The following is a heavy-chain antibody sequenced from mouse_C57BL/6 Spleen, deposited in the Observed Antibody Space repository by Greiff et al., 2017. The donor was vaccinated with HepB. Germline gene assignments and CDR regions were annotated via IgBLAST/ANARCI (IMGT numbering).Heavy chain of an antibody. J-gene: IGHJ2*01. CDR1: GFTFSSYT. CDR2: ISGGGGNT. V-gene: IGHV5-9*01. D-gene: IGHD2-10*02. Sequence: EVKLQESGGGLVKPGGSLKLSCAASGFTFSSYTMSWVRQTPEKRLEWVATISGGGGNTYYPDSVKGRFTISRDNAKNTLYLQMSSLRSEDTALYYCAGRGYGTLDYWGQGTTLTVSS. CDR3: AGRGYGTLDY.